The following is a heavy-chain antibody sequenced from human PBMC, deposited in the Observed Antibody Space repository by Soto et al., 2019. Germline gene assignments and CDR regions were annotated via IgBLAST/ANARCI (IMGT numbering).Heavy chain of an antibody. CDR1: GYTFTSYD. J-gene: IGHJ6*02. CDR3: ARVILRHRSPHRYGMDV. Sequence: ASVKVSCKASGYTFTSYDINWVRQATGQGLEWMGWMNPNSGNTGYAQKFQGRVTMTRNTSISTAYMELSSLRSEDTAVYYCARVILRHRSPHRYGMDVWGQGTTVTVSS. V-gene: IGHV1-8*01. CDR2: MNPNSGNT. D-gene: IGHD4-17*01.